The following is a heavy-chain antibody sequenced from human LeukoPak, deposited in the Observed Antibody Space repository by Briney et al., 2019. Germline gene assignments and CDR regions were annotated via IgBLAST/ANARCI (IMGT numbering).Heavy chain of an antibody. Sequence: ASVKVSCKASGYTFTSYGISWVRQAPGQGLEWMGWISAYNGNTNYAQKLQGRVTMTTDTSTSTAYMELRSLRSDDTAVYYCARDVGTMVRGVFDYWDQGTLVTVSS. D-gene: IGHD3-10*01. CDR2: ISAYNGNT. CDR3: ARDVGTMVRGVFDY. CDR1: GYTFTSYG. V-gene: IGHV1-18*01. J-gene: IGHJ4*02.